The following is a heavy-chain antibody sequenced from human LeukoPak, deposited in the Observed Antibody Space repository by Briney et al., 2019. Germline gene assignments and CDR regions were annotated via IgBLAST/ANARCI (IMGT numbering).Heavy chain of an antibody. D-gene: IGHD2-2*01. V-gene: IGHV4-34*09. J-gene: IGHJ5*02. CDR1: GGSFSDYS. CDR2: IYYSGST. Sequence: SETLSLTCAVYGGSFSDYSWTWIRQPPGKGLEWIGYIYYSGSTYYNPSLKSRVTISVDTSKNQFSLKLSSVTAADTAVYYCARGISSSTSWQDWFDPWGQGTLVTVSS. CDR3: ARGISSSTSWQDWFDP.